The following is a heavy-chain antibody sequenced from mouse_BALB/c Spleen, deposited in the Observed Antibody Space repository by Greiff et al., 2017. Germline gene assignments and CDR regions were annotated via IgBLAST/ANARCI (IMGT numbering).Heavy chain of an antibody. Sequence: QVHVKQSGPELVKPGASVKISCKASGYAFSSSWMNWVKQRPGQGLEWIGRIYPGDGDTNYNGKFKGKATLTADKSSSTAYMQLSSLTSVDSAVYFCARSFTMPYYFDYWGQGTTLTVSS. CDR2: IYPGDGDT. D-gene: IGHD1-1*02. J-gene: IGHJ2*01. CDR3: ARSFTMPYYFDY. CDR1: GYAFSSSW. V-gene: IGHV1-82*01.